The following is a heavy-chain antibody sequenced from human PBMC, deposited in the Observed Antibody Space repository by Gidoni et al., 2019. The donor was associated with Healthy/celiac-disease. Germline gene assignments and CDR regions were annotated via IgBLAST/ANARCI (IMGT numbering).Heavy chain of an antibody. CDR1: VGSLSSSNW. CDR2: IYHSGST. V-gene: IGHV4-4*02. Sequence: QLQLQASGPGLVKSSATLSLTFSVSVGSLSSSNWWSWVRQPPGKGLEGIGEIYHSGSTNYNPSLKSRVTISVDKSKNQFSLKLSSVTAADTAVYYCARCAPHYYDSSGYYLFDYWGQGTLVTVSS. J-gene: IGHJ4*02. D-gene: IGHD3-22*01. CDR3: ARCAPHYYDSSGYYLFDY.